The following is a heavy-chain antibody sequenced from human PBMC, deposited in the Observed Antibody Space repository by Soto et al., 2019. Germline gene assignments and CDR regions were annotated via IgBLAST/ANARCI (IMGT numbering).Heavy chain of an antibody. Sequence: ASGPTLVNPTETLTLTCTVSGFSLTTRKMGVSWIRQPPGKALEWLAHIFSDNERSYSTSLQGRLTITKDTSGSQVVLSMTNVDPVDTATYYCARMKVESYQLYYAMDVWGQGTTVTVSS. J-gene: IGHJ6*02. CDR2: IFSDNER. CDR1: GFSLTTRKMG. V-gene: IGHV2-26*01. D-gene: IGHD1-1*01. CDR3: ARMKVESYQLYYAMDV.